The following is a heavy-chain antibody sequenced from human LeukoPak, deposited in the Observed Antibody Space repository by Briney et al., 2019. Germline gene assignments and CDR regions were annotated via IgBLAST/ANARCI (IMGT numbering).Heavy chain of an antibody. J-gene: IGHJ3*02. D-gene: IGHD3-10*01. CDR3: AISLVLWFGESRSGFDI. CDR2: IYYRGST. Sequence: SQTLSLTCPVSGGSISSYYWSWIRQPPGRGLEWIGYIYYRGSTNYNPSLKGRVTLSVDTPKNQFSLKLNSVTAADTAVYYCAISLVLWFGESRSGFDIWGQGTMVTVSS. CDR1: GGSISSYY. V-gene: IGHV4-59*01.